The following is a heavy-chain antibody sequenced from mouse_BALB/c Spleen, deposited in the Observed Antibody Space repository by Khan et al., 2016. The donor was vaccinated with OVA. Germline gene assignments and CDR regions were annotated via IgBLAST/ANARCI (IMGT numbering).Heavy chain of an antibody. CDR3: ARDSNFDY. Sequence: EVHLVESGGDLVQPGGSRKLSCAASGFTFSRFGMHWVRQAPEKGLEWVAYISSGSSTIYYADTVKGRFTISRDNPKNTLFLQRTSLRSEDTAMYYCARDSNFDYWGQGTTLTVSS. CDR2: ISSGSSTI. V-gene: IGHV5-17*02. J-gene: IGHJ2*01. CDR1: GFTFSRFG.